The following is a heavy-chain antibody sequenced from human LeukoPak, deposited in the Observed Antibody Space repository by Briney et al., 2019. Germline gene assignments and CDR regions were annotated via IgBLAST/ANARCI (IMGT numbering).Heavy chain of an antibody. CDR2: ISYDGSNK. CDR3: AKKYSNSLAAFDI. Sequence: GGSLRLSCAASGFTFSSYAMHWVRQAPGKGLEWVAVISYDGSNKYYADSVKGRFTISRDNSKNTLYLQMNSLRAEDTAVYYCAKKYSNSLAAFDIWGQGTMVTVSS. V-gene: IGHV3-30-3*02. J-gene: IGHJ3*02. D-gene: IGHD2/OR15-2a*01. CDR1: GFTFSSYA.